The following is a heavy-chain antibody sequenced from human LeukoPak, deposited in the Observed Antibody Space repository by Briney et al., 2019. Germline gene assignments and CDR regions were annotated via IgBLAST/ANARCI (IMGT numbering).Heavy chain of an antibody. CDR3: ARMDSSSWYGDYYYYGMDV. Sequence: SETLSLTCTVSGGSISSSSYYWGWIRQPPGKGLEWIGSIYYSGSTYYNPSLKSRVTISVDTSKNQFSLKLSSVTAADTAVYYCARMDSSSWYGDYYYYGMDVWGQGTTVTVSS. CDR1: GGSISSSSYY. J-gene: IGHJ6*02. V-gene: IGHV4-39*01. CDR2: IYYSGST. D-gene: IGHD6-13*01.